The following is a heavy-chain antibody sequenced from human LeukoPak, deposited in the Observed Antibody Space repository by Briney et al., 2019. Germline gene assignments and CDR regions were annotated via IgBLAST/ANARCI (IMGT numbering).Heavy chain of an antibody. J-gene: IGHJ5*02. Sequence: GSLRLSCAASGFTFSSYAMHWVRQAPGKGLEWVAVISYDGSNKYYADSVKGRFTISRDNSKNTLYLQMNSLRAEDTAVYYCARDPRIQLWSPHGWFDPWGQGTLVTVSS. CDR3: ARDPRIQLWSPHGWFDP. V-gene: IGHV3-30-3*01. CDR2: ISYDGSNK. CDR1: GFTFSSYA. D-gene: IGHD5-18*01.